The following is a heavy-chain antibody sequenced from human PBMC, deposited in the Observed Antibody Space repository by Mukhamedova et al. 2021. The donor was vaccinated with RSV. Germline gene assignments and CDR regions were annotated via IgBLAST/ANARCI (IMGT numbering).Heavy chain of an antibody. Sequence: GLEWIGRIYNSGITNYNPSLKSRVTISVDTSKNQFSLQVTSVTAADTAMYYCARGLTVTTPTDYYFYGKDVWGRGTTVTVSS. V-gene: IGHV4-61*02. CDR3: ARGLTVTTPTDYYFYGKDV. J-gene: IGHJ6*02. CDR2: IYNSGIT. D-gene: IGHD4-17*01.